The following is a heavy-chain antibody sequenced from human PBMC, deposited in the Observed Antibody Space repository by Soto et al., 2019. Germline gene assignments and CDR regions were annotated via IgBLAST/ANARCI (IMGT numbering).Heavy chain of an antibody. D-gene: IGHD6-19*01. J-gene: IGHJ3*02. CDR2: INAGNGNT. Sequence: VASLKVSWKASGYTFTRYAMHWLRQAPGQRLEWMGWINAGNGNTKYSQKFQGRVTITRDTSASTAYMELSSLRSEDTAVYYCARDQVSSGWYIGSLDAFDIWGQGTMVTVSS. V-gene: IGHV1-3*01. CDR3: ARDQVSSGWYIGSLDAFDI. CDR1: GYTFTRYA.